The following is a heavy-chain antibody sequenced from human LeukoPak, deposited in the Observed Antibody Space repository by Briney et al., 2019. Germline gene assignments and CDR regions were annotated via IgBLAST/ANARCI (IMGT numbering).Heavy chain of an antibody. D-gene: IGHD5-12*01. CDR3: AKDLPLNSGYDR. CDR2: ISSSSTNI. J-gene: IGHJ4*02. CDR1: GFTFSSYS. Sequence: GGSLRLSCAASGFTFSSYSMNWVRQAPGKGLEWVSSISSSSTNIYYADSVKGRFTISRDNAKNSLYLQMNSLRAEDTAVYYCAKDLPLNSGYDRWGQGTLVTVSS. V-gene: IGHV3-21*04.